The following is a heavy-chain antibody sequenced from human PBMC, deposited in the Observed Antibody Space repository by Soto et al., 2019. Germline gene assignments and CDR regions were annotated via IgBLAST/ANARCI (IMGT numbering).Heavy chain of an antibody. CDR2: IYWDDDK. V-gene: IGHV2-5*02. D-gene: IGHD3-22*01. Sequence: QITLKESGPTLVKPTQTLTLTCTFSGFSLNTSGVGVGWIRQPPGKALEWLALIYWDDDKRYSPTLKSRLTITKDNSKTQVVLTMTNMDHVYTATYYCAHLTSYFDSSAYYWYFDLWGRRTLVTVSS. CDR3: AHLTSYFDSSAYYWYFDL. CDR1: GFSLNTSGVG. J-gene: IGHJ2*01.